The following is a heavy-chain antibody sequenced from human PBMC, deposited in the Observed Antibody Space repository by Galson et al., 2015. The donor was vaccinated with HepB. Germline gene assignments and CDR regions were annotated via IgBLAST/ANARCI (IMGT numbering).Heavy chain of an antibody. CDR1: GFTFSSYS. Sequence: SLRLSCAASGFTFSSYSMNWVRQAPGKGLEWVSSISGSSSYIYYADSVKGRFTISRDNAKNSLYLQMNSLRAEDTAVYYCASLTHDYGGLGNYWGQGTLVTVSS. CDR3: ASLTHDYGGLGNY. D-gene: IGHD4-23*01. J-gene: IGHJ4*02. V-gene: IGHV3-21*01. CDR2: ISGSSSYI.